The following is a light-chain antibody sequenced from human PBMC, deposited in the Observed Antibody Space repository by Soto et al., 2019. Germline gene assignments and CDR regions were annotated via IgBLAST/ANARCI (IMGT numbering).Light chain of an antibody. V-gene: IGLV2-11*01. Sequence: QSVLTQPRSVSGSPGQSVTISCTGTSSNVGGYNYFSWYQQHPGKAPKLMIYDVSKRPSVVPDRFSGSKSGNAASLTISGLQAEDEAYYYCCSYAGSYTYVFGTGTKVTVL. J-gene: IGLJ1*01. CDR1: SSNVGGYNY. CDR3: CSYAGSYTYV. CDR2: DVS.